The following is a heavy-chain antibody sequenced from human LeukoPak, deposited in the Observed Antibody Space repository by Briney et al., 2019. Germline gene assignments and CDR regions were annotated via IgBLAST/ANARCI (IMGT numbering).Heavy chain of an antibody. D-gene: IGHD6-19*01. V-gene: IGHV4-38-2*01. CDR3: ASVTRYSSGFTGPFDY. Sequence: SETLSLTCAVSGYSISSGYYWGWIRQPPGKGLEWIGSIYHSGSTYYNPSLKSRVTISVDTSKNQFSLKLSSVTAADTAVYYCASVTRYSSGFTGPFDYWGQGTLVTVSS. CDR2: IYHSGST. CDR1: GYSISSGYY. J-gene: IGHJ4*02.